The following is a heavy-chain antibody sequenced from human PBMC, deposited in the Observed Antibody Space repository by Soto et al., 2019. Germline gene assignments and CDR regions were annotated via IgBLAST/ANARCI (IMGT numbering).Heavy chain of an antibody. CDR3: ARTELYYDSSGYYPYFDY. D-gene: IGHD3-22*01. J-gene: IGHJ4*02. V-gene: IGHV2-70*11. Sequence: EXGPTLLNPTQSLTLTCTFSGFSLCTGGLCVSRFRQPPGKALEWLARIDWDDDKYYSTSLKTRLTISKDTSKNQVVLTMTNMDPVDTATYYCARTELYYDSSGYYPYFDYWGQGTLVTVSS. CDR1: GFSLCTGGLC. CDR2: IDWDDDK.